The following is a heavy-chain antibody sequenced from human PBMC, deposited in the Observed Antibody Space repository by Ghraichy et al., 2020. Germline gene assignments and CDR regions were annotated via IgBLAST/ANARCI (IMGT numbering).Heavy chain of an antibody. J-gene: IGHJ4*02. V-gene: IGHV4-59*08. Sequence: SETLSLTCTVSGGSISSYYWSWIRQPPGKGLEWIGYIYYSGSTNYNPSLKSRVTISVDTSKNQFSLKLSSVTAADTAVYYCARCKYGDYVDYWGQGTLVTVSS. CDR1: GGSISSYY. CDR3: ARCKYGDYVDY. CDR2: IYYSGST. D-gene: IGHD4-17*01.